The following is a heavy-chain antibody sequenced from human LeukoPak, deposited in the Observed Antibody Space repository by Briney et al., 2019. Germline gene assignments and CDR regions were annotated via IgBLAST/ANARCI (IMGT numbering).Heavy chain of an antibody. CDR1: GYNFDTYW. J-gene: IGHJ4*02. D-gene: IGHD3-10*01. CDR3: ARHYSSGSYYNDPFDN. Sequence: GESLKISCKGSGYNFDTYWIGWVRQMPGKGLEWMAIIYPDDSDTKYSPSFQGQVTISVDKSISTAYLQWSSLKASDTAMYYCARHYSSGSYYNDPFDNWGQGTLVTVSS. CDR2: IYPDDSDT. V-gene: IGHV5-51*01.